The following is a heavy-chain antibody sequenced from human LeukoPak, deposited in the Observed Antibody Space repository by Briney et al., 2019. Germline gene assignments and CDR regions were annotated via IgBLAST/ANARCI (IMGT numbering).Heavy chain of an antibody. D-gene: IGHD3-22*01. CDR3: ARALGLHYDSSSPSYGMDV. V-gene: IGHV3-30-3*01. CDR2: ISHDGSKK. J-gene: IGHJ6*02. Sequence: GRSLRLSCAASGFAFSSYAVHWVRQAPGKGLECVAVISHDGSKKYYADFVKGRFTISRDNAKNSLYLQMNSLRAEDTAVYYCARALGLHYDSSSPSYGMDVWGQGTTVTVSS. CDR1: GFAFSSYA.